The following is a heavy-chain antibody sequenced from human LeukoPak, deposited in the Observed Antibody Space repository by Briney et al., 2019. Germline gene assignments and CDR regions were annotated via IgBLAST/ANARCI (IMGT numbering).Heavy chain of an antibody. J-gene: IGHJ4*02. Sequence: PSETLSLTCTVSGYSISSGYYWGWIRQPPGKGLEWIGRIYTSGSTNYNPSLKSRVTISVDTSKNQFSLKLSSVTAADTAVYYCARGPYHHPDFDYWGQGTLVTVSS. CDR1: GYSISSGYY. V-gene: IGHV4-38-2*02. CDR2: IYTSGST. CDR3: ARGPYHHPDFDY. D-gene: IGHD2-2*01.